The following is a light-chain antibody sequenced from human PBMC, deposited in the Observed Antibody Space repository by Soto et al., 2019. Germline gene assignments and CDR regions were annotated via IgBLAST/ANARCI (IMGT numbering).Light chain of an antibody. J-gene: IGKJ2*01. Sequence: DIQMTQSPSTLSASVGDSVTITCRASQSINSLVAWYQQHPGKAPKLLIHDASSLENGVPSRLSGSGSGTGFTLTITSLQPDDFATYYCLQYDHYSTFGQGTKLEI. CDR1: QSINSL. V-gene: IGKV1-5*01. CDR2: DAS. CDR3: LQYDHYST.